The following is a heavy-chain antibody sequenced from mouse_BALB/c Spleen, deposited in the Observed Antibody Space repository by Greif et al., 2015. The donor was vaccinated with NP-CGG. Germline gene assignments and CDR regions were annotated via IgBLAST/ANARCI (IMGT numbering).Heavy chain of an antibody. Sequence: EVKLQESGPELVKPGASVKISCKTSGYTFTEYTMHWVKQSHGKSLEWIGGINPNNGGSIYNQKFKGKATLTEDRSSSTAYMKLRSLTSDDSAVYYYVRKRYGNGYFDVWGAGTTVTVSS. J-gene: IGHJ1*01. D-gene: IGHD2-1*01. CDR1: GYTFTEYT. CDR3: VRKRYGNGYFDV. CDR2: INPNNGGS. V-gene: IGHV1-18*01.